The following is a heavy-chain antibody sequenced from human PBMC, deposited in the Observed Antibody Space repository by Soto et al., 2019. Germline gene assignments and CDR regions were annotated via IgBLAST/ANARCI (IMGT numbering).Heavy chain of an antibody. CDR3: ARDRWAADY. D-gene: IGHD3-16*01. CDR2: IYSGGST. Sequence: EVPLVEAGGGLVQPGGSLRLSCAASGFTVSTKYMSWVRQAPGKGLEWVSVIYSGGSTFYADAVRGRFTISRDNSKNTVNLEMNSLRAEDTAVYYCARDRWAADYWGQGTLVTVSS. CDR1: GFTVSTKY. J-gene: IGHJ4*02. V-gene: IGHV3-66*01.